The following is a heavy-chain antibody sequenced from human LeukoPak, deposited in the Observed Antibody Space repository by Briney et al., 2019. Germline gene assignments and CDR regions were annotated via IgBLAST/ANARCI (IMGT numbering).Heavy chain of an antibody. CDR2: ISGSGGST. Sequence: GGSLGLSCAASGFTFSSYAMSWVRQAPGKGLEWVSAISGSGGSTYYADSVKGRFTISRDNSKNTLYLQMNSLRAEDTAVYYCAKPDSSSWYYHYWGQGTLVTVSS. J-gene: IGHJ4*02. V-gene: IGHV3-23*01. CDR3: AKPDSSSWYYHY. D-gene: IGHD6-13*01. CDR1: GFTFSSYA.